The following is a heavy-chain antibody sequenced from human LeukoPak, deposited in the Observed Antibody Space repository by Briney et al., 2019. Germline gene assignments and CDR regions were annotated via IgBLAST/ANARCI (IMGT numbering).Heavy chain of an antibody. CDR2: IYYSGST. Sequence: SETLSLTCTVSGGSISSGGYYWSWIRQHPGKGLEWIGYIYYSGSTYYNPSLKSRVTISVDTSKIQFSLKLSSVTAADTAVYYCARVRGFHDILTGYYYMDVWGQGTTVTVSS. V-gene: IGHV4-31*03. J-gene: IGHJ6*02. D-gene: IGHD3-9*01. CDR1: GGSISSGGYY. CDR3: ARVRGFHDILTGYYYMDV.